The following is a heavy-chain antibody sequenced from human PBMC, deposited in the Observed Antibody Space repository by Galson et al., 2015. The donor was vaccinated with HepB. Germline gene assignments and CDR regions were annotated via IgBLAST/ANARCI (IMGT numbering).Heavy chain of an antibody. V-gene: IGHV5-51*01. Sequence: QSGAEVKKPGESLKISCEGSGYSFTAYWLAWMRQMPEKGPEWMGAIYPADSDTRYSPSFEGQIIISADRSISTAYLQWSSLKASDTAMYFCARRANGFDTWGQGTMVTVSS. CDR3: ARRANGFDT. J-gene: IGHJ3*02. CDR2: IYPADSDT. CDR1: GYSFTAYW.